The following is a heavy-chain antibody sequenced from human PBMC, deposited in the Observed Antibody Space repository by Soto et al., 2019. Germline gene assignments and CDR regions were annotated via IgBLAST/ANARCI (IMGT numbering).Heavy chain of an antibody. Sequence: GGSLRLSCAASGFTFSSYWMSWVRQAPGKGLEWVANIKQDGSEKYYVDSVKGRFTISRDNAKNSLYLQMNSLRAEDTAAYYCARVSRRYSYGYAFDYWGQGTLVTVSS. V-gene: IGHV3-7*01. CDR1: GFTFSSYW. D-gene: IGHD5-18*01. CDR3: ARVSRRYSYGYAFDY. J-gene: IGHJ4*02. CDR2: IKQDGSEK.